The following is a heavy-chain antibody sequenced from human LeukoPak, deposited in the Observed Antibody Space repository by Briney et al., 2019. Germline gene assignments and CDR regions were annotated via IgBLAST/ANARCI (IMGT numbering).Heavy chain of an antibody. CDR3: ARVGRLADYYGSGSYGRYFQH. CDR1: GGSISSSSYY. V-gene: IGHV4-61*05. Sequence: SETLSLTCTVSGGSISSSSYYWGWIRQPPGKGLEWIGYIYYSGSTNYNPSLKSRVTISVDTSKNQFSLKLSSVTAADTAVYYCARVGRLADYYGSGSYGRYFQHWGQGTLVTVSS. CDR2: IYYSGST. J-gene: IGHJ1*01. D-gene: IGHD3-10*01.